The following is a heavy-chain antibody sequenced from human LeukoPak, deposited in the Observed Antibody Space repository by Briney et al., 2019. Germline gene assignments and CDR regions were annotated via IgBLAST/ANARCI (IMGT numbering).Heavy chain of an antibody. Sequence: GGSLRLSCAASGFTFSDYYMSWIRQAPGKGLEWVSYISSSGSTIYYADSVKGRFTISRDNANNSLYLQMNSLRAEDTAVYYCARDLGYCSGGSCSGWFDPWGQGTLVTVSS. CDR2: ISSSGSTI. CDR3: ARDLGYCSGGSCSGWFDP. D-gene: IGHD2-15*01. J-gene: IGHJ5*02. CDR1: GFTFSDYY. V-gene: IGHV3-11*04.